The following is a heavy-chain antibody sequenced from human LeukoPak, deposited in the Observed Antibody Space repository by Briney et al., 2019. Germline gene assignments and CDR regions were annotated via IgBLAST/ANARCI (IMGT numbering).Heavy chain of an antibody. CDR2: KTYDGTNK. CDR1: GFTFDSYA. D-gene: IGHD6-6*01. J-gene: IGHJ4*02. V-gene: IGHV3-30-3*01. Sequence: GRSLRLSCAASGFTFDSYALHWVRQAPGKGLEWLAIKTYDGTNKYYADSVKGRFTISRDNSKNTLFLQMNSLRAEDTAVYYCARVEYSSSPHFDYWGQGTLVTVSS. CDR3: ARVEYSSSPHFDY.